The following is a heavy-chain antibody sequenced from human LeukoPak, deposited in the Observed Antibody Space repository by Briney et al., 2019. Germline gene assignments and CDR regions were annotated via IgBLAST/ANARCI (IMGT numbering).Heavy chain of an antibody. D-gene: IGHD3-22*01. J-gene: IGHJ3*02. Sequence: PSETLSLTCTVSGGSISSYYWSWIRQPPGKGLEWIGYIYYSGSTNYNPSLKSRVTISVDTSKSQFSLKLSSVTAADTAVYYCARHSLGLFDIWGQGTMVTVSS. CDR2: IYYSGST. CDR3: ARHSLGLFDI. CDR1: GGSISSYY. V-gene: IGHV4-59*08.